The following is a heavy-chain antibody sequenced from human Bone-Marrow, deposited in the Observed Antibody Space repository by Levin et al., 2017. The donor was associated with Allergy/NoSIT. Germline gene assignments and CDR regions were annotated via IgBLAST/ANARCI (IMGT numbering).Heavy chain of an antibody. V-gene: IGHV3-74*01. Sequence: GESLKISCAASGFTFSSYWMYWVRQAPGKGLVYISRINGDGTITGYADSVKDRFTISRDNAKNALFLQMNSLRAEDAAVYYCARDRDFTIDSWGQGTLVTVSS. CDR3: ARDRDFTIDS. CDR1: GFTFSSYW. CDR2: INGDGTIT. D-gene: IGHD2-2*01. J-gene: IGHJ4*02.